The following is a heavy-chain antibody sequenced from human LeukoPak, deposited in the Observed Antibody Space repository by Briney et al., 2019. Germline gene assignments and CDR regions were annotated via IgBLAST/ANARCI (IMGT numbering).Heavy chain of an antibody. D-gene: IGHD4-11*01. Sequence: PGGSLRLSCAASGFTFSSYAMSWVRQAPGKGLEWVSAISGSGGSTYYADSVKGRFTISRDNAKNSLYLQMNSLRAEDTAVYYCARDLSDSNYYYYMDVWGKGTTVTVSS. J-gene: IGHJ6*03. V-gene: IGHV3-23*01. CDR1: GFTFSSYA. CDR3: ARDLSDSNYYYYMDV. CDR2: ISGSGGST.